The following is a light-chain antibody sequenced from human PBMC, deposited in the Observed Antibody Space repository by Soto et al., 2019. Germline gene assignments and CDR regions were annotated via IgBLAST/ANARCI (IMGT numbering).Light chain of an antibody. CDR3: AGWDDSLHGLV. J-gene: IGLJ1*01. V-gene: IGLV1-47*01. Sequence: QSVLTQPPSASGTPGQRVTISCSGGNSNIGTNYVYWYQHLPGATPKLLIYRNNHRPSGAPDRFSASKSGTSASLAINGLRSEDEANYYCAGWDDSLHGLVFGTGTKVTVL. CDR1: NSNIGTNY. CDR2: RNN.